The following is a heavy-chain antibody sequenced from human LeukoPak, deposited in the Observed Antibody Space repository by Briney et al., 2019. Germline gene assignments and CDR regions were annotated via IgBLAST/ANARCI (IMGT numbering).Heavy chain of an antibody. D-gene: IGHD2-21*01. CDR1: GFTFSTYS. Sequence: GGSLRLSCAASGFTFSTYSLNWVRQAPGKGLEWVSSISSSSSFMYYADSVKGRFTISRDNAKNALYLQMNSLRAEDTAVYYCVRVGHSLGKTYSDYWGQGTLVTVSS. J-gene: IGHJ4*02. CDR2: ISSSSSFM. V-gene: IGHV3-21*01. CDR3: VRVGHSLGKTYSDY.